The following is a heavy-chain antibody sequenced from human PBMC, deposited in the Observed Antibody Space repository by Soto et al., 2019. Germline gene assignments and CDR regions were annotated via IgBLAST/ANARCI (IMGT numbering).Heavy chain of an antibody. CDR1: GFTFSSYA. CDR3: AKDQDTMIVVIPCGLDV. J-gene: IGHJ6*04. D-gene: IGHD3-22*01. CDR2: ISGSGGST. V-gene: IGHV3-23*01. Sequence: GGSLRLSCATSGFTFSSYAMSWVRQPPGKGLEWVSVISGSGGSTYYADSVKGRFTISRDNSKNTLYLQMNSLRAEDTAVYYCAKDQDTMIVVIPCGLDVWGKGTTVPVYS.